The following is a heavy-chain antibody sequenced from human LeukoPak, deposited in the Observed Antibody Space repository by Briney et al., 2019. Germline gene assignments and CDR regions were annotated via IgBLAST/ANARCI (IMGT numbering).Heavy chain of an antibody. V-gene: IGHV3-74*03. CDR2: INTYGTST. CDR3: ARGSTTVTTKDWFDP. J-gene: IGHJ5*02. CDR1: GFTFSSYW. D-gene: IGHD4-17*01. Sequence: PGGSLRLSCAASGFTFSSYWMHWVRQVPGKGLLWVARINTYGTSTTYGDSVEGRFTISRDNAKNTLYLEMNSLRDDATAVYYCARGSTTVTTKDWFDPWGQGTQVTVSS.